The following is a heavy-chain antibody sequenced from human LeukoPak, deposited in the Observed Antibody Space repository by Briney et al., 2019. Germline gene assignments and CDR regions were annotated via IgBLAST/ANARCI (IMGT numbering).Heavy chain of an antibody. V-gene: IGHV1-24*01. D-gene: IGHD3-22*01. J-gene: IGHJ4*02. Sequence: GASVKVSCKVSGYTLTELSMHWVRQAPGKGLEWMGGFDPEDGETIYAQKFQGRVTMTEDTSTDTAYMELSSLRSEDTAVYYCATDHRYYDSSGYPYWGQGTLVTVSS. CDR2: FDPEDGET. CDR3: ATDHRYYDSSGYPY. CDR1: GYTLTELS.